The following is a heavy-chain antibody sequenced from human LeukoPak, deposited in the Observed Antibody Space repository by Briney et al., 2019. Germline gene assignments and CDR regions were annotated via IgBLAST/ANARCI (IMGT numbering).Heavy chain of an antibody. J-gene: IGHJ4*02. D-gene: IGHD4-17*01. V-gene: IGHV3-66*01. CDR3: ARGGLGDYFDN. Sequence: PGGSLRLSCAASGFFVSDNYMSWVRQAPGKGLDWVSVIYTGGSAFYADSVKGRFIISRDNSNNTLYLQMNSLRSDDTAVHYCARGGLGDYFDNWGQGTLVTVSS. CDR2: IYTGGSA. CDR1: GFFVSDNY.